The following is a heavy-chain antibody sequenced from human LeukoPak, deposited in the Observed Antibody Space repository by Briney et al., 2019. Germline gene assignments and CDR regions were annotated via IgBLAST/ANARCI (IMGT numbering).Heavy chain of an antibody. D-gene: IGHD5-12*01. CDR2: IYYSGST. J-gene: IGHJ6*03. CDR3: ASEKWLRFVSYYYMDV. CDR1: GGSISSSSYY. Sequence: PSEILSLTCTVSGGSISSSSYYWGWIRQPPGKGLEWIGSIYYSGSTNYNPSLKSRVTISVDTSKNQFSLKLSSVTAADTAVYYCASEKWLRFVSYYYMDVWGKGTTVTVSS. V-gene: IGHV4-39*07.